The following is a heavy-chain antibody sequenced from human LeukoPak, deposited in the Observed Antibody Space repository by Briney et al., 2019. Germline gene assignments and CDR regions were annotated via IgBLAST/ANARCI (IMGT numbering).Heavy chain of an antibody. CDR2: ISGSSSTI. Sequence: PGGSLSLSCAASGFAFSGYSLNWVRRAPGKGLEWVSYISGSSSTIYYADSVKDRFTISRDNAKNSLYLQMNSLRAEDTAVYYCARYRSGGSRGFDYWGQGTLVTVSS. D-gene: IGHD6-19*01. V-gene: IGHV3-48*01. CDR1: GFAFSGYS. CDR3: ARYRSGGSRGFDY. J-gene: IGHJ4*02.